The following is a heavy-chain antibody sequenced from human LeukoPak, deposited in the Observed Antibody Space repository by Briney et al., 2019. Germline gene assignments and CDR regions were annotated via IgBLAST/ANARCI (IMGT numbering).Heavy chain of an antibody. CDR1: GFTFSSYA. Sequence: GGSLRLSCAASGFTFSSYAMNWVRQAPGKGLEWVSAISGSGGSTYYADSVKGRFTISRDNSKNTLYLQMNSLRAEDTAVYYCAKDHEPNYLWFGELLPQYYGMDVWGQGTTVTVSS. V-gene: IGHV3-23*01. D-gene: IGHD3-10*01. J-gene: IGHJ6*02. CDR2: ISGSGGST. CDR3: AKDHEPNYLWFGELLPQYYGMDV.